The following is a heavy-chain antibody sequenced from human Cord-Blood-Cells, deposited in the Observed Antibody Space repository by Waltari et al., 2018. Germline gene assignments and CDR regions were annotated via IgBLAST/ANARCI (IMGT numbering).Heavy chain of an antibody. J-gene: IGHJ4*02. CDR2: INHSGST. Sequence: VQLVESGGGLVKPGGSLRLSCAASGFTFSSYSMNWVRQAPGKGLEGIGEINHSGSTNYNPSLKSRVTISVDTSKNQFSLKLSSVTAADTAVYYCARGDDSSGYSTFDYWGQGTLVTVSS. D-gene: IGHD3-22*01. V-gene: IGHV4-34*01. CDR1: GFTFSSYS. CDR3: ARGDDSSGYSTFDY.